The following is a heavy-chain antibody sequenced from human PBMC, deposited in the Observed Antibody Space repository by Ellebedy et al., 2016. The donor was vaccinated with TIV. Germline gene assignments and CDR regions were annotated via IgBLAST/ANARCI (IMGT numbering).Heavy chain of an antibody. D-gene: IGHD3-22*01. CDR3: ARGSQYMIAVVITSDAFDI. CDR1: GGSIRSYY. J-gene: IGHJ3*02. V-gene: IGHV4-34*01. Sequence: MPSETLSLTCTVSGGSIRSYYWSWIRQPPGKGLEWIGEISHSGSTNYNPSLKSRVTISVDTSKNQFSLKLRSVTAADTAVYYCARGSQYMIAVVITSDAFDIWGQGTMVTVSS. CDR2: ISHSGST.